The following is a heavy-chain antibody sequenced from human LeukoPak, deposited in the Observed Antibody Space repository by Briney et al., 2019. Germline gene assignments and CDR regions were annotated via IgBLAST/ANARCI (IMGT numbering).Heavy chain of an antibody. D-gene: IGHD2-21*01. V-gene: IGHV4-61*10. CDR3: ARGVVIAPQTFDY. CDR2: IYRSGST. CDR1: GGSISSGSYC. J-gene: IGHJ4*02. Sequence: PSETLSLTCTVSGGSISSGSYCWSWIRQPAGKGLEWVGHIYRSGSTNYNPSLKSRVTMSVDTSKNQFSLKLSSVTAADTAVYYCARGVVIAPQTFDYWGQGTLVTVSS.